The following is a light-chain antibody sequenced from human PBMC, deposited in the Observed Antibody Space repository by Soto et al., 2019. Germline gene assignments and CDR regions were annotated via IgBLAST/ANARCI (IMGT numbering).Light chain of an antibody. Sequence: ESVLTQSPGTLSLSPGERATLSCRASQRVTNDYLAWYQQKPGQAPRILIYGASNRPAGVPERFIGSGSGTDFTLTIDRLEPEDFAVYYCQQYGRFYVYSCGQGTRLEI. J-gene: IGKJ2*03. CDR1: QRVTNDY. V-gene: IGKV3-20*01. CDR3: QQYGRFYVYS. CDR2: GAS.